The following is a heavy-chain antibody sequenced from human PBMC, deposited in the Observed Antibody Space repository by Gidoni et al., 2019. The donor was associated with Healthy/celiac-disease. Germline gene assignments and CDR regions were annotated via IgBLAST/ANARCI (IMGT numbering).Heavy chain of an antibody. Sequence: QVQLQESGPGLVKPSETLSLTCTVSGYSISSGYSWGWIRQPPGKGLEWIGSIYHSGSTYYNPSLKSRVTISVDTSKNQFSLKLSSVTAADTAVYYCAGSYCSSTSCLTINWFDPWGQGTLVTVSS. CDR2: IYHSGST. J-gene: IGHJ5*02. D-gene: IGHD2-2*01. V-gene: IGHV4-38-2*02. CDR1: GYSISSGYS. CDR3: AGSYCSSTSCLTINWFDP.